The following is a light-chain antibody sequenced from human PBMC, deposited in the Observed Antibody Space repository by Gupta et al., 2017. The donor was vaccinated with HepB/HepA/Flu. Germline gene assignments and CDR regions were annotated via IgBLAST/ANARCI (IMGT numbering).Light chain of an antibody. Sequence: SAPTKQAAVSGGSGEQMTTNCTGTSSDVGSYNLVSWYQQHPGKAPKLMIYEVSKRPSGVSNRFSGSKSGNTASLTISGLQAEDEADYYCCSYAGSSTLVFGGGTKLTVL. V-gene: IGLV2-23*02. CDR3: CSYAGSSTLV. CDR1: SSDVGSYNL. J-gene: IGLJ2*01. CDR2: EVS.